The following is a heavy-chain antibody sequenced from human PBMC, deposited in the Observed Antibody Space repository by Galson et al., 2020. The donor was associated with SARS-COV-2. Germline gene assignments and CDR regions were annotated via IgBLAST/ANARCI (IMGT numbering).Heavy chain of an antibody. CDR3: AREIADTAMSEGQTG. CDR2: IYSGGST. J-gene: IGHJ4*02. Sequence: GESLKISCAASGFTVSSNYMSWVRQAPGKGLEWVSVIYSGGSTYYADSVKGRFTISRDNSKNTLYLQMNSLRAEDTAVYYCAREIADTAMSEGQTGWGQGTLVTVSS. V-gene: IGHV3-53*01. CDR1: GFTVSSNY. D-gene: IGHD5-18*01.